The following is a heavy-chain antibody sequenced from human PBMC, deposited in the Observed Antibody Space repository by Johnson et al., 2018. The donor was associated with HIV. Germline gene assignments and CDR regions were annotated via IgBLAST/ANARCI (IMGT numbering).Heavy chain of an antibody. D-gene: IGHD4-17*01. CDR3: ARVGGINDYGDPGDAFDI. J-gene: IGHJ3*02. CDR1: GFTLRSYG. Sequence: QEQLVESGGGVVQPGGSLRLSCAASGFTLRSYGMHWVRQAPGKGLEWVTFIRYDGSNKYYADSVKGRFTVSRDNSKNTLYLQMNSLRAEDTALYYCARVGGINDYGDPGDAFDIWGQGTMVTVSS. V-gene: IGHV3-30*02. CDR2: IRYDGSNK.